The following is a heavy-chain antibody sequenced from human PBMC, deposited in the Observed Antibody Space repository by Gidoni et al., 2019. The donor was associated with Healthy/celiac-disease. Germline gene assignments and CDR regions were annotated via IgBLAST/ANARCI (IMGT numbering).Heavy chain of an antibody. CDR1: GGTFSSYA. J-gene: IGHJ6*02. CDR3: ARYCSSTSCYLYYYYGMDV. V-gene: IGHV1-69*01. Sequence: VQLVPSGAEVKKPGSSVKVSCKPSGGTFSSYAISWVRQAPGQVLEWMGGIIPIFGTANYAQKFQGRVTITADESTSTAYMELSSLRSEDTAVYYCARYCSSTSCYLYYYYGMDVWGQGTTVTVSS. D-gene: IGHD2-2*01. CDR2: IIPIFGTA.